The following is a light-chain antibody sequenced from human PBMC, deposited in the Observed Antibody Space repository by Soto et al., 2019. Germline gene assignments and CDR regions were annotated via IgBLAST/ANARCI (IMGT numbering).Light chain of an antibody. CDR3: QQSFTAPWT. CDR2: TTS. Sequence: DIQMTQSPSSLSASVGDRVTVTCRASQSISTFLNWYQQKPGKAPNLLIYTTSTLHGGVPSRFSGSGSGTDFTLTISSLQPKDFATYYCQQSFTAPWTFGQGTRVEIK. J-gene: IGKJ1*01. CDR1: QSISTF. V-gene: IGKV1-39*01.